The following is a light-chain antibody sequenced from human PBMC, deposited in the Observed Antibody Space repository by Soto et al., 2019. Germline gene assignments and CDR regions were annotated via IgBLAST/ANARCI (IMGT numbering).Light chain of an antibody. J-gene: IGKJ4*01. Sequence: EIVMTQSPATLSVSPGERATLSCRASQSVSNNLAWYQQKPGQAPRLLIYGSSTRATGIPARFSGSGSGTEFTLTISSLQSEHFAVYYCQQYNNWPLTFGGGTKVGIK. CDR1: QSVSNN. CDR3: QQYNNWPLT. V-gene: IGKV3-15*01. CDR2: GSS.